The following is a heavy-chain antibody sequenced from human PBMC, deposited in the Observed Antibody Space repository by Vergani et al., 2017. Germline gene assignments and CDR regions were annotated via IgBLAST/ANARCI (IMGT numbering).Heavy chain of an antibody. J-gene: IGHJ4*02. D-gene: IGHD2-2*01. CDR2: ISSSGSTI. V-gene: IGHV3-48*03. CDR1: GFTFSSYE. CDR3: ASSNIVVVPAAEDC. Sequence: EVQLVESGGGLVQPGGSLRLSCAASGFTFSSYEMNWVRQAPGKGLEWVSYISSSGSTIYYADSVKGRFTISRDNAKNSLYLQMNSLRAEDTAVYYCASSNIVVVPAAEDCWGQGTLVTVSS.